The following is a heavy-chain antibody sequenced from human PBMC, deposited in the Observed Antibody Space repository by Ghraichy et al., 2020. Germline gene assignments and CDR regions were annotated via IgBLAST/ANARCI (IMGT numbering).Heavy chain of an antibody. CDR3: ASHGTKYYDYVWGSYLLSGMDV. D-gene: IGHD3-16*02. J-gene: IGHJ6*02. CDR1: GGSISSSSYY. CDR2: IYYSGST. V-gene: IGHV4-39*01. Sequence: ESLNISCTVSGGSISSSSYYWGWIRQPPGKGLEWIGSIYYSGSTYYNPSLKSRVTISVDTSKNQFSLKLSSVTAADTAVYYCASHGTKYYDYVWGSYLLSGMDVWGQGTTVTVSS.